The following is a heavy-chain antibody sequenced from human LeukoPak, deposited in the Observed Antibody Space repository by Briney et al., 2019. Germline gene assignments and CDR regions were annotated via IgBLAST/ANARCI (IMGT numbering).Heavy chain of an antibody. CDR3: ARSGFYYYGSGSLCDY. CDR2: INSDGSST. Sequence: PGGSLRLSCAACGFTFSSYWMHWVRQAPGKGLVWVSRINSDGSSTSYADSVKGRFTISRDNAKNTLYLQMNSLRAEDTAVYYCARSGFYYYGSGSLCDYWGQGTLVTVSS. D-gene: IGHD3-10*01. V-gene: IGHV3-74*01. J-gene: IGHJ4*02. CDR1: GFTFSSYW.